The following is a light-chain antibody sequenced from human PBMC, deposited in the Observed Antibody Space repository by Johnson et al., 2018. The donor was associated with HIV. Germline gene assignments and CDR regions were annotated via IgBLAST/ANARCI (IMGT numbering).Light chain of an antibody. V-gene: IGLV1-51*01. CDR2: DNN. Sequence: SVLTQPPSVSAAPGQKVTISCSGSSSNIGNNYVSWYQQLPGTAPKLLIYDNNKRPSGIPDRFSASKSGTSATLRITGLQTGDEADYYCGTWDSSLSAYVFGTGTKVTVL. CDR1: SSNIGNNY. J-gene: IGLJ1*01. CDR3: GTWDSSLSAYV.